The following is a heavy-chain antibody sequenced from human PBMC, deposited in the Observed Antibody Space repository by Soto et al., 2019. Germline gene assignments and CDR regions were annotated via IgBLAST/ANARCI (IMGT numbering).Heavy chain of an antibody. V-gene: IGHV1-18*01. Sequence: ASGKVSCKAAGYTFTSYGIGWVRQAPGQGLEWMGWISAYNGNTKYAQKLQGRVTMTTDTSTSTAYMELRSLRSDDTAVYYCAGYSSGWYWFDRWCQGSLVTLS. CDR3: AGYSSGWYWFDR. CDR2: ISAYNGNT. D-gene: IGHD6-19*01. J-gene: IGHJ5*02. CDR1: GYTFTSYG.